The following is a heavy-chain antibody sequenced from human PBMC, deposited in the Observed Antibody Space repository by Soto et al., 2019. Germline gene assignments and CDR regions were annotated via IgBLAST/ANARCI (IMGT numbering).Heavy chain of an antibody. J-gene: IGHJ4*02. CDR1: GYTFTSYA. CDR3: ARAVGGPTSNLDY. V-gene: IGHV1-3*05. D-gene: IGHD3-16*01. Sequence: QVQLVQSGAEEKKPGASVKVSCKASGYTFTSYAMHWVRQAPGQRLEWMGWINAGNGNTTYSQKFQGRVTITRDTSARTAYMELSSLRSEDTAVYYCARAVGGPTSNLDYWGQGTLVTVSS. CDR2: INAGNGNT.